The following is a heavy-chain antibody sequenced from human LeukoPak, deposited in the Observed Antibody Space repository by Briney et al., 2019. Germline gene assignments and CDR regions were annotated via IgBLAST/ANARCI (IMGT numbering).Heavy chain of an antibody. CDR2: ISGSGGST. J-gene: IGHJ4*02. D-gene: IGHD1-26*01. Sequence: GGSLRLSCAASGFTFSSYAMSWVRQAPGKGLEWVSAISGSGGSTYYADSVKGRFTISRDNSKNTLYLQMNSLRAEDTAVYYCAKDGGLPYSGSYYPYYFDYWGQRTLVTVSS. V-gene: IGHV3-23*01. CDR1: GFTFSSYA. CDR3: AKDGGLPYSGSYYPYYFDY.